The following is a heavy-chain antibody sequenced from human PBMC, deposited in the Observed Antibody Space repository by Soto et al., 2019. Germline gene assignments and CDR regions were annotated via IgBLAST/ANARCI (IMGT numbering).Heavy chain of an antibody. V-gene: IGHV3-30*18. CDR1: GFTFSSYG. CDR2: ISYDGSNK. CDR3: AKDSYYDFWSGYYTRIGYYYGMDV. J-gene: IGHJ6*02. Sequence: HPGGSLRLSCAASGFTFSSYGMHWVRQAPGKGLERVAVISYDGSNKYYADSVKGRFTISRDNSKNTLYLQMNSLRAEDTAVYYCAKDSYYDFWSGYYTRIGYYYGMDVWGQGTTVTVSS. D-gene: IGHD3-3*01.